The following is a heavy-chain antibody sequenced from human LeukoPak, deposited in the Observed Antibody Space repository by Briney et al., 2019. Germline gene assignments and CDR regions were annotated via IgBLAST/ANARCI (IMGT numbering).Heavy chain of an antibody. CDR1: GGTFISYT. D-gene: IGHD3-22*01. CDR2: IILILSVA. V-gene: IGHV1-69*02. J-gene: IGHJ4*02. Sequence: SVKVSCKASGGTFISYTISWVRQAPGQGLEWMGRIILILSVANYAQTFQGRVTITADKSTSAAYMELSSLRSEDTAVYYCASRNQYYYDSSGIGGFDYWGQGTLVTVSS. CDR3: ASRNQYYYDSSGIGGFDY.